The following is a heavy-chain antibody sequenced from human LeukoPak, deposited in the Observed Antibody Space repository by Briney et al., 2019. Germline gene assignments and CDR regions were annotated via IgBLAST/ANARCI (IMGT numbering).Heavy chain of an antibody. D-gene: IGHD3-10*01. CDR3: AKNIGGLDY. Sequence: GGSLRLSCAVSGFTFNTYGMTWVRQAPGKGLEWVSGIRGSDGSTYHADSVKGRFTISRDNSKNTLYLQMNSLRGEDTAVYYCAKNIGGLDYWGQGTLVTVSS. CDR1: GFTFNTYG. V-gene: IGHV3-23*01. J-gene: IGHJ4*02. CDR2: IRGSDGST.